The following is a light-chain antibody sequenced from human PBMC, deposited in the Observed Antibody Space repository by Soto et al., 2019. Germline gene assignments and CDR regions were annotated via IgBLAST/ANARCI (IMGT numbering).Light chain of an antibody. CDR1: SGDVGSFNF. J-gene: IGLJ1*01. V-gene: IGLV2-14*01. CDR2: GVS. CDR3: CSFKSGETHYV. Sequence: QWSLSQPVSVSGSPGQSITISCTGTSGDVGSFNFVSWYQHSPGKAPKLMIYGVSYRPSGVSNRFSGSKSGNTASLTISGLQTEDEADYYCCSFKSGETHYVFGTGTKLTVL.